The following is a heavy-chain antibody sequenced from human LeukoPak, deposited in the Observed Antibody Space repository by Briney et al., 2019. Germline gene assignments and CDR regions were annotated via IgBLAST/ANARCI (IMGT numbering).Heavy chain of an antibody. CDR3: ARDRGAYCGGDCYLGFDY. CDR1: GFTFSSYT. Sequence: GGSLRLSFPSSGFTFSSYTMNWVRQAPWKGLEWVSSSAGSSGYISYACSVKGRFTISRDNAKKSLYMQMTSLKAADTAVYYCARDRGAYCGGDCYLGFDYWGRGTLVTVSS. J-gene: IGHJ4*01. CDR2: SAGSSGYI. D-gene: IGHD2-21*02. V-gene: IGHV3-21*01.